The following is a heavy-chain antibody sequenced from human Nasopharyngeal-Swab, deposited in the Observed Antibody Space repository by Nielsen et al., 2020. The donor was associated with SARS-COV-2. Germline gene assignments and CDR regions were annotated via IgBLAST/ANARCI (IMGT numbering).Heavy chain of an antibody. CDR2: IIPIFGTA. CDR3: ARDQNTYYDSSGYYNFDY. D-gene: IGHD3-22*01. V-gene: IGHV1-69*13. J-gene: IGHJ4*02. CDR1: GGTFSSYA. Sequence: SVKVSCKASGGTFSSYAISWVRQAPGQGLEWLGGIIPIFGTANYAQKFQGRVTITADESTSTAYMELSSLRSEDTAVYYCARDQNTYYDSSGYYNFDYWGQGTLGTVSS.